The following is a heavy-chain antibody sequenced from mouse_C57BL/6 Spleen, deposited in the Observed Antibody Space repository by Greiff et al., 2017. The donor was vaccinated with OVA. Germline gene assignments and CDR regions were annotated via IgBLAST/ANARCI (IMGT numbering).Heavy chain of an antibody. V-gene: IGHV1-63*01. J-gene: IGHJ2*01. D-gene: IGHD1-1*01. CDR1: GYTFTNYW. Sequence: QVQLQQSGAELVRPGTSVKMSCKASGYTFTNYWIGWAKQRPGHGLEWIGDIYPGGGYTNYNEKFKGKATLTADKASSTAYMQFSSLTSEDSAIYYCARNYYGGYFDYWGQGTTLTVSS. CDR2: IYPGGGYT. CDR3: ARNYYGGYFDY.